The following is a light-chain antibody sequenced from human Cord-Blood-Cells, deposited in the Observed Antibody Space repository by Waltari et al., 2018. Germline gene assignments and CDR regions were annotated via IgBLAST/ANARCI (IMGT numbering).Light chain of an antibody. V-gene: IGLV2-11*01. J-gene: IGLJ2*01. CDR1: SSDVGGYNY. Sequence: QSVLTQLRSVSWSPGQSVTIYCTGTSSDVGGYNYVSWYQQHPGKAPKLMIYDVSNRPSGVPDRFSGSKSGNTASLTISGLQAEDEADYYCCSYAGSYTFGVFGGGTKLTVL. CDR2: DVS. CDR3: CSYAGSYTFGV.